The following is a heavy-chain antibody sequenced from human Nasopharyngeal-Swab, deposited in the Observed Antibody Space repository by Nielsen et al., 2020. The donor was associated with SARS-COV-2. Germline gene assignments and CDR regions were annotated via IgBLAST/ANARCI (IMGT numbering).Heavy chain of an antibody. Sequence: GESLKISCAASGFTFSSYWMSWVRQAPGKGLEWVANIKQDGSEKYYVGSVKGRFTISRDNAKNSLYLQMNSLRAEETAVYYCASGYSYGSVFDYWGQGTLVTVSS. J-gene: IGHJ4*02. CDR3: ASGYSYGSVFDY. CDR1: GFTFSSYW. D-gene: IGHD5-18*01. V-gene: IGHV3-7*03. CDR2: IKQDGSEK.